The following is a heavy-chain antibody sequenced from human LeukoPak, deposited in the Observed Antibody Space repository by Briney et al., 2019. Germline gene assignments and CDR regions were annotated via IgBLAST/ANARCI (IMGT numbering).Heavy chain of an antibody. Sequence: SQTLSLTCAISGDSVSSDSAAWNWIRQSPSRGLEWLGRTYYRSKWFHDYAISVEGRITVTPDTSKNHFSLQLNSVTPEDTAIYYCARVILADGGLDFWGQGTMVTVSS. CDR3: ARVILADGGLDF. D-gene: IGHD6-13*01. CDR1: GDSVSSDSAA. CDR2: TYYRSKWFH. J-gene: IGHJ3*01. V-gene: IGHV6-1*01.